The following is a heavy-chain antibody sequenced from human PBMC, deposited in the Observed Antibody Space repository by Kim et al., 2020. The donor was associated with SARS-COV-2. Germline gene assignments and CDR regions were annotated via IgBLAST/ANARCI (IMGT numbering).Heavy chain of an antibody. Sequence: SETLSLTCTVSGGSISSSSYYWGWIRQPPGKGLEWIGSIYYSGSTYYNPSLKSRVTISVDTSKNQFSLKLSSVTAADTAVYYCARLGRVRFMYYFDYWGQGTLVTVSS. CDR3: ARLGRVRFMYYFDY. D-gene: IGHD3-3*01. V-gene: IGHV4-39*01. CDR1: GGSISSSSYY. J-gene: IGHJ4*02. CDR2: IYYSGST.